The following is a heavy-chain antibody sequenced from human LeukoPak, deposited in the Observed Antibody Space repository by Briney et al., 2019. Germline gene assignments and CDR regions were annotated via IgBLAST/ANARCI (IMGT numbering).Heavy chain of an antibody. D-gene: IGHD6-13*01. V-gene: IGHV3-74*01. CDR2: INSDGSST. CDR3: ARDRYSSSWYQAT. J-gene: IGHJ5*02. CDR1: GFTFSSYW. Sequence: GGSLRLSCAAPGFTFSSYWMHWVRQAPGKGLVWVSRINSDGSSTSYADSVKGRFTISRDNAKNTLYLQMNSLRAEDTAVYYCARDRYSSSWYQATWGQGTLVTVSS.